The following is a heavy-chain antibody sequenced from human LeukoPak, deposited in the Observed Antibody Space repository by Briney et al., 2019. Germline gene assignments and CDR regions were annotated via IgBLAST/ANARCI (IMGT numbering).Heavy chain of an antibody. J-gene: IGHJ4*02. CDR1: GFTFSSYA. Sequence: GRSLRLSCAASGFTFSSYAMHWVRQAPGKGLEWVAVISYDGSNKYYADSVKGRFTISRDNSKNTLYLQMNSLRAEDTAVYYCARDQGSGLDYWGQGTLVTVSS. D-gene: IGHD6-19*01. CDR2: ISYDGSNK. V-gene: IGHV3-30-3*01. CDR3: ARDQGSGLDY.